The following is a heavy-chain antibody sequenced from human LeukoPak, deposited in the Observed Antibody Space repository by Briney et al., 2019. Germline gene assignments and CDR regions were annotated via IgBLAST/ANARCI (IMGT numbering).Heavy chain of an antibody. D-gene: IGHD5-12*01. CDR3: ARARGYSGYDSYYFDY. Sequence: SQTLSLTCTVSGGSISSGSYYWSWIRQPAGRGLEWIGRIYTSGSTNYNPPLKSRVTISVDTSKNQFSLKLSSVTAADTAVYYCARARGYSGYDSYYFDYWGQGTLVTVSS. CDR2: IYTSGST. V-gene: IGHV4-61*02. CDR1: GGSISSGSYY. J-gene: IGHJ4*02.